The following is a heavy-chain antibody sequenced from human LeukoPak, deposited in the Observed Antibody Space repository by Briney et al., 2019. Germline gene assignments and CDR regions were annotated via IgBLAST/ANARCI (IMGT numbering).Heavy chain of an antibody. CDR2: ISYSGST. V-gene: IGHV4-59*01. D-gene: IGHD1-1*01. J-gene: IGHJ5*02. CDR3: AREGTAGTNLNWFDP. CDR1: GGSISSYY. Sequence: PSETLSLTCTVSGGSISSYYWSWIRQPPGKGLEWIGHISYSGSTNFNPSLKSRVAISVDTSKNQFSLKLSSVTAADTAVYYCAREGTAGTNLNWFDPWGQGTLVTVSS.